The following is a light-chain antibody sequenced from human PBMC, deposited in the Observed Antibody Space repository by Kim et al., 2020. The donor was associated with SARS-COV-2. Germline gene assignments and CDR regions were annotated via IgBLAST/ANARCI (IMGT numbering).Light chain of an antibody. J-gene: IGLJ2*01. Sequence: GQRVTVSCSGSSSNIGSNTVNWYQQLPGTAPKLLIYNNNQRPSGVPDRFSGSKSGTSASLAISGLQSEDEADYYCAAWDGSLNGVVFGGGTQLTVL. CDR2: NNN. CDR3: AAWDGSLNGVV. V-gene: IGLV1-44*01. CDR1: SSNIGSNT.